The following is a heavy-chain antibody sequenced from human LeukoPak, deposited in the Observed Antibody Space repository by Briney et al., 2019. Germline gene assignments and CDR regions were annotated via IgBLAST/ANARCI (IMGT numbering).Heavy chain of an antibody. CDR1: GGSLSTYY. J-gene: IGHJ6*03. CDR2: IYYNWST. CDR3: ARDRRDMVRGIKIVRQYHYYYYMDV. Sequence: SSETPSLTCTVSGGSLSTYYWSWIRQPPGKGLEWIGYIYYNWSTNYNPSPKSRVTIPVDTTKRQISWKLNSLTAAETPRHYCARDRRDMVRGIKIVRQYHYYYYMDVWGKGTTVTVSS. D-gene: IGHD3-10*01. V-gene: IGHV4-59*01.